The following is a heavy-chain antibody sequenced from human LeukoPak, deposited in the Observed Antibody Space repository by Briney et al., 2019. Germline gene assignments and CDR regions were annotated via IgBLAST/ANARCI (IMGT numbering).Heavy chain of an antibody. V-gene: IGHV4-39*07. J-gene: IGHJ4*02. CDR3: ARDLSDCSSTSCYSFDY. Sequence: PSETLSLTCTVSGGSISSSSYYWGWIRQPPGKGLEWIGGIYYSGSTYYNPSLKSRVTISVDTSKNQFSLKLSSVTAADTAVYYCARDLSDCSSTSCYSFDYWGQGTLVTVSS. D-gene: IGHD2-2*01. CDR1: GGSISSSSYY. CDR2: IYYSGST.